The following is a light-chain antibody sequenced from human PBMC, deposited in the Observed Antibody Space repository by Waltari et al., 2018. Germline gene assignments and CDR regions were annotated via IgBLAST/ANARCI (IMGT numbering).Light chain of an antibody. CDR2: DAS. Sequence: EVVLTQSSGTLSLSPGERATLSCRASESVTNDYLAWYQQKPGQAPSLLIYDASIRATGIPDRFSGSGSGTDSTLTITRLEPEDFAVYHCQQYGSLPWTFGQGTKV. J-gene: IGKJ1*01. V-gene: IGKV3-20*01. CDR3: QQYGSLPWT. CDR1: ESVTNDY.